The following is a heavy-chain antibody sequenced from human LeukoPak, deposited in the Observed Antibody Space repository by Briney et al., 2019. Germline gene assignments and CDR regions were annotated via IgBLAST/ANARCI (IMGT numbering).Heavy chain of an antibody. CDR3: ARWVVGATDNWFDP. V-gene: IGHV1-2*02. J-gene: IGHJ5*02. Sequence: ASVKVSCKASGYTFTGYYMHWVRQAPGQGLEWMGWINPNSGGTNYAQKFQGRVTMTRDTSISTAYMELRSLRSDDTAVYYCARWVVGATDNWFDPWGQGTLVTVSS. D-gene: IGHD1-26*01. CDR1: GYTFTGYY. CDR2: INPNSGGT.